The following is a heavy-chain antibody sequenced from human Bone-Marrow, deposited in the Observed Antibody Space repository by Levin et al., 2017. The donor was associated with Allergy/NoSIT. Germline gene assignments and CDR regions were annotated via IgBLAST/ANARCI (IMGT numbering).Heavy chain of an antibody. CDR1: GLTFSNNY. Sequence: LSLTCAASGLTFSNNYMSWVRQAPGKGLEWVALIYSRGDTYYADSVKGRFTISRDNSKNTLYLQMNSLRTEDTAVYHCARNIPVTDLGFWGRGTLVTVSS. CDR2: IYSRGDT. V-gene: IGHV3-53*01. D-gene: IGHD1-14*01. J-gene: IGHJ4*02. CDR3: ARNIPVTDLGF.